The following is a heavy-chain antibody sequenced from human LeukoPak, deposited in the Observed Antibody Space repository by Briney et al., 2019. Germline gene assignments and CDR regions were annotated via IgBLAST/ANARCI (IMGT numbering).Heavy chain of an antibody. Sequence: WASVKVSCKASGYTFTGYYMHWVRQAPGQGLEWMGWINPNSGGTNYAQKFQGRVTMTRDTSISTAYMELSRLRSDDTAVYYCARSIAVAGSPTPNWFDPWGQGTLVTVSS. V-gene: IGHV1-2*02. J-gene: IGHJ5*02. CDR2: INPNSGGT. CDR1: GYTFTGYY. D-gene: IGHD6-19*01. CDR3: ARSIAVAGSPTPNWFDP.